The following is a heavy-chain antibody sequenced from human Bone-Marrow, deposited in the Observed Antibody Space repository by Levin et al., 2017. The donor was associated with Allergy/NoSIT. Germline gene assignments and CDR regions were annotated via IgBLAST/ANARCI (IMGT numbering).Heavy chain of an antibody. Sequence: LSLTCAASGFTFSNAWMAWVRQAPGKGLEWVGRIKSKTGGGTTDYAAPVKGRFTISRDDSKNTLYLQMNSLKTEDTAVYYCVLYTSGYFPYWGQGTLVTVSS. CDR2: IKSKTGGGTT. CDR1: GFTFSNAW. CDR3: VLYTSGYFPY. V-gene: IGHV3-15*01. D-gene: IGHD5-18*01. J-gene: IGHJ4*02.